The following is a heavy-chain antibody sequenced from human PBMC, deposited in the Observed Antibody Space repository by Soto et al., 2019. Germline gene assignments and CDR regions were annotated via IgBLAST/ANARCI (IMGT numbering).Heavy chain of an antibody. CDR3: AKNLQWLARPALDY. V-gene: IGHV3-23*01. D-gene: IGHD6-19*01. CDR2: ISGSGGST. Sequence: EVQLLESGGGLVQPGGSLRLSCAASGFTFSSYAMSWVRQAPGKGQEWVSAISGSGGSTYYADSVKGRFTISRDNSKNTLYLQMNSLRAEDTAVSYCAKNLQWLARPALDYWGQGTLVTVSS. CDR1: GFTFSSYA. J-gene: IGHJ4*02.